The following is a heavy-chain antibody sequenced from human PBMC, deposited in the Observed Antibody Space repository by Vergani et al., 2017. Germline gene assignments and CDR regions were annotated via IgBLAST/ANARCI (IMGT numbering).Heavy chain of an antibody. V-gene: IGHV3-66*02. Sequence: EVQLVESGGGLVQPGGSLRLSCAASGFTVSSNYMSWVRQAPGKGLEWVSVIYSGGSTYYADSVKGRFTISRDNSKNSLYLQMNSLRTEDTALYYCAKEIYSNDPLVYYGMDVWGQGTTVTVSS. J-gene: IGHJ6*02. CDR1: GFTVSSNY. CDR2: IYSGGST. D-gene: IGHD4-11*01. CDR3: AKEIYSNDPLVYYGMDV.